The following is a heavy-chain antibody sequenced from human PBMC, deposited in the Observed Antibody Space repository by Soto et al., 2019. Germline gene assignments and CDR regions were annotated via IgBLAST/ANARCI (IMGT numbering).Heavy chain of an antibody. CDR1: GFTFSSYA. CDR3: ARLPQYYYDSSGYYHGLDY. Sequence: GGSLRLSCTASGFTFSSYAMHWVRQAPGKGLEWVAVISYDGSNKYYADSVKGRFTISRDNSKNTLYLQMNSLRAEDTAVYYCARLPQYYYDSSGYYHGLDYWGQGTLVTVSS. CDR2: ISYDGSNK. D-gene: IGHD3-22*01. J-gene: IGHJ4*02. V-gene: IGHV3-30-3*01.